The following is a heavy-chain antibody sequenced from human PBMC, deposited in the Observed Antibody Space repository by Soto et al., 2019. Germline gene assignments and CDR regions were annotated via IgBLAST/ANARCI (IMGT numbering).Heavy chain of an antibody. D-gene: IGHD2-8*02. Sequence: QVQLVQSGAEVKKPGSSVKVSCKASGGTFSRYTFTWVRQAPGQGLEWMGRIIPILDIPNYAQNFQGRVTITPDKSTSTAYMELSSVRSDDTAVYYCASHFTGVLVLGTSPPGGDNYGWDVWGQGTTVTVSS. CDR2: IIPILDIP. CDR3: ASHFTGVLVLGTSPPGGDNYGWDV. CDR1: GGTFSRYT. J-gene: IGHJ6*02. V-gene: IGHV1-69*02.